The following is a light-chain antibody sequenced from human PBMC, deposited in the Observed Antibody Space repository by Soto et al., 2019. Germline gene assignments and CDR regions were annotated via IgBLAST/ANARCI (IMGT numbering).Light chain of an antibody. J-gene: IGKJ2*01. Sequence: DIQMTQSPSSLSASVGDRVIITCQASRDINRYLNWYQQKPGKAPKLLIYYASNLETGVPSRFSGSGSGTDFTFTISSLQPEDVATYYCQHHGNFPYTFGQWTKLGIK. V-gene: IGKV1-33*01. CDR1: RDINRY. CDR2: YAS. CDR3: QHHGNFPYT.